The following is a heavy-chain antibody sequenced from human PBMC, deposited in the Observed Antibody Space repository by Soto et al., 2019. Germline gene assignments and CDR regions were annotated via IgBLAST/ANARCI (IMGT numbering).Heavy chain of an antibody. CDR2: IKSIRDGGTT. Sequence: PGGSLRLPCAAPAFTTSDPWLNWARQAPGMGLEWVGRIKSIRDGGTTDFAAPVKARFAISRDDSKNMVYLQINSLNTEDSAVYYCSTDSHFSSVFVRHDYWGHGTLVTVS. CDR1: AFTTSDPW. D-gene: IGHD3-10*01. J-gene: IGHJ4*01. V-gene: IGHV3-15*07. CDR3: STDSHFSSVFVRHDY.